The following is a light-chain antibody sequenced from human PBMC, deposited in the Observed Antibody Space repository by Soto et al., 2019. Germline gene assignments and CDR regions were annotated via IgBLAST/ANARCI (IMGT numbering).Light chain of an antibody. Sequence: QSVLAQPASVSGSPGQSITISCTVTSSDVGAYDYVSWYQHHPGKTPKLIIFEVSNRPSGVSNRFSGSKSGSTASLTISGLQAEDEADYYCSSYTISTTLVFGTGTKVTVL. V-gene: IGLV2-14*01. CDR2: EVS. CDR1: SSDVGAYDY. J-gene: IGLJ1*01. CDR3: SSYTISTTLV.